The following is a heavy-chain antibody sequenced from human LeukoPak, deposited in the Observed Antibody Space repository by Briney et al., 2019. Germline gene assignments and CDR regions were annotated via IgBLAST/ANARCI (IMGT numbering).Heavy chain of an antibody. CDR3: AKDYSGSYLRPPSD. Sequence: GGSLRLSCAASGITFSTHAMSWVRQVPGKGLEWVSLISGSGVSTYYADSVKGRFTISRDNSKNTLYLQMNSLRAEDTAVYYCAKDYSGSYLRPPSDWGQGTLVTVSS. D-gene: IGHD1-26*01. V-gene: IGHV3-23*01. CDR1: GITFSTHA. CDR2: ISGSGVST. J-gene: IGHJ4*02.